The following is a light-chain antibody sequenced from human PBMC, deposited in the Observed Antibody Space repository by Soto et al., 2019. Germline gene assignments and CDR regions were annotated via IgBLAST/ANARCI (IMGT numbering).Light chain of an antibody. CDR2: WAS. CDR3: QQDYSTRTRT. V-gene: IGKV4-1*01. Sequence: DIVMTQSPDSLAVSLGERATINCKSSQSVLYSSKNKNYLAWYQQKPVQPPKLLIYWASTRESGVPDRFSGSGSGTDFTLTISSLQAEDVAVYYCQQDYSTRTRTFGQGTKVEIK. J-gene: IGKJ1*01. CDR1: QSVLYSSKNKNY.